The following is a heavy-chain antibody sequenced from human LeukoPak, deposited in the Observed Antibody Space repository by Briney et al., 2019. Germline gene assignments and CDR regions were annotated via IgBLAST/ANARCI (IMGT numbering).Heavy chain of an antibody. D-gene: IGHD3-9*01. CDR2: ISYDGSNK. Sequence: GGSLRLSCAASGFTFSSYAMHWVRQAPGKGLEWVAVISYDGSNKYYADSVKGRFTISRDNSKNTLYLQMNCLRAEDTAVYYCARDGHTPYDILTGYLSLWGQGTLVTVSS. V-gene: IGHV3-30*04. J-gene: IGHJ4*02. CDR1: GFTFSSYA. CDR3: ARDGHTPYDILTGYLSL.